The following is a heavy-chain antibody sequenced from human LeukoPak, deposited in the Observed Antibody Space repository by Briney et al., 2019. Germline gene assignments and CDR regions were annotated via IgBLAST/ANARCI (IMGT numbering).Heavy chain of an antibody. V-gene: IGHV3-30-3*01. J-gene: IGHJ4*02. CDR2: VSFDGSNY. Sequence: PGRSLRLSCAASGFSFSDYALHWVRRAPGKGLEWVAVVSFDGSNYYCADSVKGRFTISRDNSKNTLYLQMNSLRAEDTAVYFCARDESRRRRSDVDPGYFDYWGQGTLVTVSP. D-gene: IGHD3-10*01. CDR3: ARDESRRRRSDVDPGYFDY. CDR1: GFSFSDYA.